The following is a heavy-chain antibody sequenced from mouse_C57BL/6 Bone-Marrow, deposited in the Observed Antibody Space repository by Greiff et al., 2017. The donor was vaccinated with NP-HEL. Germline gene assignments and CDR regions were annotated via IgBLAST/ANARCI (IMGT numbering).Heavy chain of an antibody. CDR3: ASPYSNYVRDY. D-gene: IGHD2-5*01. V-gene: IGHV14-3*01. Sequence: DVQLQESVAEFVRPGASVKLSCTASGFKIKNTYVHWVKQRPEQGLEWIGMIDPANANTKYGPTFQGKATIAADASSNTAYLQLSSLTSEDTAIYYCASPYSNYVRDYWGQGTTLTVSS. J-gene: IGHJ2*01. CDR2: IDPANANT. CDR1: GFKIKNTY.